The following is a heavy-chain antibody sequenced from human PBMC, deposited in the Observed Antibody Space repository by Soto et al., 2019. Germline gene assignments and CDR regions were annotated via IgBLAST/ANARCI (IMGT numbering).Heavy chain of an antibody. Sequence: ASVKVSCKASGYTFTSYGISWVRQAPGQGLEWMGWISAYNGNTNYAQKLQGRVTMTTDTSTSTAYMELRSLRSDDTAVYYCARDVYSNYEYYYYGMDVWGQGTTVTVSS. J-gene: IGHJ6*02. CDR1: GYTFTSYG. CDR2: ISAYNGNT. CDR3: ARDVYSNYEYYYYGMDV. D-gene: IGHD4-4*01. V-gene: IGHV1-18*01.